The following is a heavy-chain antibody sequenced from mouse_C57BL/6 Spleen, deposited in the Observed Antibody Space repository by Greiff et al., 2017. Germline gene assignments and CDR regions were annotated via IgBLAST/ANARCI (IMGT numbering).Heavy chain of an antibody. D-gene: IGHD2-4*01. CDR1: GFTFSSYA. Sequence: EVKLMESGGGLVKPGGSLKLSCAASGFTFSSYAMSWVRQTPKKRLEWVATISDGGSYTYYPDNVKGRFTISRDNAKNNLYLQMSHLKSEDTAMYYCARYDWRFDYWGQGTTLTVSS. CDR3: ARYDWRFDY. V-gene: IGHV5-4*03. CDR2: ISDGGSYT. J-gene: IGHJ2*01.